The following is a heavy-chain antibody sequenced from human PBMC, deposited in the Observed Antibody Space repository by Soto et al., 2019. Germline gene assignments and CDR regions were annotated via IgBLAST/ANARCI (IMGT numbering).Heavy chain of an antibody. V-gene: IGHV6-1*01. J-gene: IGHJ6*02. CDR3: ARDGDSNPNARGNYGMDV. CDR2: TYYRSKWYN. D-gene: IGHD1-26*01. Sequence: SQTLSLTCAISGDSVSSNSAAWNWIRQSPSRGLEWLGRTYYRSKWYNDYAVSVKSRITINPDTSKNQFSLQLNSVTPEDTAVYYCARDGDSNPNARGNYGMDVWGQGTTVTVSS. CDR1: GDSVSSNSAA.